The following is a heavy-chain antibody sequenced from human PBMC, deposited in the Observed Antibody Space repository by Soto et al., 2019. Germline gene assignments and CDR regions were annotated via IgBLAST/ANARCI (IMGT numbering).Heavy chain of an antibody. V-gene: IGHV3-48*02. CDR2: ISSSSSTI. CDR1: GFTFSSYS. CDR3: ARELGIRYSSSWQYYYYGMDV. J-gene: IGHJ6*02. D-gene: IGHD6-13*01. Sequence: PGGSLRLSCAASGFTFSSYSMNWVRQAPGKGLEWVSYISSSSSTIYYADSVKGRFTISRDNAKNSLYLQMNSLRDEDTAVYYCARELGIRYSSSWQYYYYGMDVWGQGTTVTVSS.